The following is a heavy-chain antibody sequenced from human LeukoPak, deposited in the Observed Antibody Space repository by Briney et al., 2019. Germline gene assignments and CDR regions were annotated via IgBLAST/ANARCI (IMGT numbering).Heavy chain of an antibody. D-gene: IGHD3-22*01. CDR3: ARDQRATYYYDSSGYYYDY. V-gene: IGHV1-18*01. CDR2: ISAYNGNT. CDR1: GYTFTSYG. J-gene: IGHJ4*02. Sequence: ASVKVSCKASGYTFTSYGISWVRQAPGQGLEWMGWISAYNGNTNYAQKLQGSVTMTRDTSISTAYMELSRLRSDDTAVYYCARDQRATYYYDSSGYYYDYWGQGTLVTVSS.